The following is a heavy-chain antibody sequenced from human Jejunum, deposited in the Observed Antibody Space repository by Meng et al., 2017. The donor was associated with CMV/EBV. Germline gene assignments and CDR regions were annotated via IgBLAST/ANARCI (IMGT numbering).Heavy chain of an antibody. J-gene: IGHJ5*02. CDR2: IYYSGST. CDR3: ARDLLGYSYGFALDP. Sequence: GGSISSYYWSWIRQPPGKGLEWIGYIYYSGSTNYNPSLKSRLTMSVDTSKNQFSLRLRSVTAADTAVYYCARDLLGYSYGFALDPWGQGTRVTVSS. V-gene: IGHV4-59*01. D-gene: IGHD5-18*01. CDR1: GGSISSYY.